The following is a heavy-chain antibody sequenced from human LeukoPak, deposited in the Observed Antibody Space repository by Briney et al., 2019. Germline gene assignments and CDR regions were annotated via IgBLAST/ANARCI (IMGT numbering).Heavy chain of an antibody. V-gene: IGHV3-66*01. CDR2: IYTSGRM. CDR1: GFAVNTSY. D-gene: IGHD2-15*01. J-gene: IGHJ4*02. Sequence: GGSLRLSCAGSGFAVNTSYMTWVRQAPGKGLEWVSVIYTSGRMFIPDSVKDRFTLSRDNANNILDLQMDSLEVEDTAVYYCVRDKEGLHRDGGQGTRVSVSS. CDR3: VRDKEGLHRD.